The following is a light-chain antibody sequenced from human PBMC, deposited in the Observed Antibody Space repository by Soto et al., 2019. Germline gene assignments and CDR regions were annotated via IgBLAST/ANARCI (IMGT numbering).Light chain of an antibody. J-gene: IGKJ1*01. CDR3: QHYNSYSRT. Sequence: DIQMTQSPSTLSASIGDRVTITCRASQSIDSWLAWYQQKPGKAPKLLIYKASSLQTAVPSRFSGSGSGTEFTLTISSLQPDDFATYYYQHYNSYSRTFGQGTKVEVK. V-gene: IGKV1-5*03. CDR2: KAS. CDR1: QSIDSW.